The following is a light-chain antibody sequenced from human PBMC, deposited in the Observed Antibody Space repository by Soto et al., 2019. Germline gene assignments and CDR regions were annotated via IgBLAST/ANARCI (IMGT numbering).Light chain of an antibody. CDR2: DAS. CDR3: QQRYISPLT. J-gene: IGKJ4*01. CDR1: QSSDTY. V-gene: IGKV3-11*01. Sequence: EIVLTQSPATLSSSPGERATLSCRASQSSDTYLAWYQQKPGQAPRLLIYDASDRATGIPARFSGSGSGTAFPLTISGLEPEDFALYYCQQRYISPLTFGGGTKVDIQ.